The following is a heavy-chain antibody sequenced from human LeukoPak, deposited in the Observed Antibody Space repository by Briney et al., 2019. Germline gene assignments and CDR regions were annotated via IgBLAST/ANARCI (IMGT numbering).Heavy chain of an antibody. Sequence: SETLSLTCTVSGGSISGYYWSWIRQPPGKGLEWIGCVSYSGSTNYNPSLKSRVTISVDTSKNQFSLKLSSVTAADTAVYYRARDVKSKIAVSVLHAVDIWGQGAMVTVSS. CDR2: VSYSGST. CDR3: ARDVKSKIAVSVLHAVDI. J-gene: IGHJ3*02. D-gene: IGHD6-19*01. CDR1: GGSISGYY. V-gene: IGHV4-59*01.